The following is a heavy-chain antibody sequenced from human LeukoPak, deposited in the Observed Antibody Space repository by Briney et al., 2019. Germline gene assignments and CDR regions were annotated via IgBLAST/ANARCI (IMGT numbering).Heavy chain of an antibody. Sequence: GGSLRLSCAASGFTFSDYYMSWIRQAPGKGLEWVSYISSSGSTIYYADSVKGRFTISRDNAKNSLFLQMNSLTAEDTAVYYCARDLSWGVPQNYYESSGFLPEFDYWGQGTLVSVSS. D-gene: IGHD3-22*01. J-gene: IGHJ4*02. CDR3: ARDLSWGVPQNYYESSGFLPEFDY. V-gene: IGHV3-11*01. CDR1: GFTFSDYY. CDR2: ISSSGSTI.